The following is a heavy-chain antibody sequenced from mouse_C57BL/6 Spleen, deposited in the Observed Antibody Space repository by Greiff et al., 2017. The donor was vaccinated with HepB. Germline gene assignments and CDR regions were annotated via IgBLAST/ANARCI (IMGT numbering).Heavy chain of an antibody. CDR2: ISSGSSTI. V-gene: IGHV5-17*01. CDR1: GFTFSDYG. D-gene: IGHD1-3*01. CDR3: ARRVNYFYYAMDY. J-gene: IGHJ4*01. Sequence: EVQRVESGGGLVKPGGSLKLSCAASGFTFSDYGMHWVRQAPEKGLEWVAYISSGSSTIYYADTVKGRFTISRDNAKNTLFLQMTSLRSEDTAMYYCARRVNYFYYAMDYWGQGTSVTVSS.